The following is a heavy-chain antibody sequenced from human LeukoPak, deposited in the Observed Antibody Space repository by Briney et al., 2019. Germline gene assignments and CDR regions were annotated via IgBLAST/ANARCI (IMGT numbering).Heavy chain of an antibody. CDR1: GFTFSSSW. D-gene: IGHD6-19*01. V-gene: IGHV3-74*01. CDR3: ARARWSSTGWFLGY. CDR2: INSDGSST. J-gene: IGHJ4*02. Sequence: PRGSLRLSCAVSGFTFSSSWMHWVRQAPGKGLVWVSRINSDGSSTSYADSVKGRFTISRDNAKDALHLRMDNLRVEDTAVYYCARARWSSTGWFLGYWGQGTLVTVSS.